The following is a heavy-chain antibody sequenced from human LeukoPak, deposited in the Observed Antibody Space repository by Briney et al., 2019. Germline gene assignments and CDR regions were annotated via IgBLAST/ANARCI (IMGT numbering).Heavy chain of an antibody. D-gene: IGHD3-10*01. CDR3: ARDQGTLFGELLSEDY. CDR2: ISSSSSYI. V-gene: IGHV3-21*01. Sequence: GGSLRLSGAASGFTFSSYSMNWVRQAPGKGLEWVSSISSSSSYIYYADSVKGRFTISRDNAKNSLYLQMNSLRAEDTAVYYCARDQGTLFGELLSEDYWGQGTLVTVSS. CDR1: GFTFSSYS. J-gene: IGHJ4*02.